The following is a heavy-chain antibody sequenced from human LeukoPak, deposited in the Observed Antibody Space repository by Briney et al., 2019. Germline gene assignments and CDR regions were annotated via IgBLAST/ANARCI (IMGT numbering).Heavy chain of an antibody. Sequence: SETLSLTCAVYGGSFSGYYWSWIRQPPGKGLEWIGEINHSGSTNYNPSLKSRVTISVDTSKNQFSLKLSSVTAADTAVYYCARRWGYNWNDGRGNWFDPWGQGTLVTVSS. D-gene: IGHD1-1*01. CDR1: GGSFSGYY. J-gene: IGHJ5*02. CDR2: INHSGST. V-gene: IGHV4-34*01. CDR3: ARRWGYNWNDGRGNWFDP.